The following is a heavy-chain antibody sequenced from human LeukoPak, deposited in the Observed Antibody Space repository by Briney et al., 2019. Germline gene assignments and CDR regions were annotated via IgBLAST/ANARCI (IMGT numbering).Heavy chain of an antibody. D-gene: IGHD4-17*01. CDR2: ISSSGSTI. V-gene: IGHV3-48*03. Sequence: GGSLRLSCAASGFTFSSYEMNWVRQAPGKGLEWVSYISSSGSTIYYADSVKGRFTISRDNAKNSLYLQMNSLRAEDTAVYYCARARYGDPYYYYYYYMDVWGKGTTVTIS. J-gene: IGHJ6*03. CDR3: ARARYGDPYYYYYYYMDV. CDR1: GFTFSSYE.